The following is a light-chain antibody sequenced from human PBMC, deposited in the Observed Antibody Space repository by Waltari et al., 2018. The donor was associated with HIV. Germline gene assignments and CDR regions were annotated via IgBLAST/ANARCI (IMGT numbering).Light chain of an antibody. CDR1: ALLKNY. CDR3: YSTDSSENCWV. V-gene: IGLV3-10*01. CDR2: EDN. Sequence: SYGLTQPPTVSVSHGQTARITCPGDALLKNYAYWYQQKSGQAPVLVAYEDNERPSGIPERFSGSTSGTMATLTISGAQVEDEGDYYCYSTDSSENCWVFGGGTKLTVL. J-gene: IGLJ3*02.